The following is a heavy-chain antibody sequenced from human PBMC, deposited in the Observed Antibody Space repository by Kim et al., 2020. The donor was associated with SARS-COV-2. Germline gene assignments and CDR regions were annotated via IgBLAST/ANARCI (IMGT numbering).Heavy chain of an antibody. CDR2: MKPNTGHT. Sequence: ASVKVSCKASGYTFGNSDINWVRQAPGQGLEWMGWMKPNTGHTTYARKFQGRISLTRDISMTTAYMELTSLRSDDTAVYYCARAREGVREITFAFYYYLDVWGTGTTVTVSS. J-gene: IGHJ6*03. CDR1: GYTFGNSD. D-gene: IGHD3-10*01. V-gene: IGHV1-8*01. CDR3: ARAREGVREITFAFYYYLDV.